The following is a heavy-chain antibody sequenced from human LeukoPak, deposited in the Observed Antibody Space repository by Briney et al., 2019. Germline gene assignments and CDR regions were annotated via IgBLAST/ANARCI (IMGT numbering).Heavy chain of an antibody. D-gene: IGHD6-13*01. Sequence: SETLSLTCAVYGGSFSGYYWGWIRQPPGKGLEWIGEINHSRSTNYNPSLKSRVTISVDTSKNQFSLKLGSVTAADTAVYYCARGKGAAAWYYYGMDVWGQGTTVTVSS. V-gene: IGHV4-34*01. J-gene: IGHJ6*02. CDR3: ARGKGAAAWYYYGMDV. CDR2: INHSRST. CDR1: GGSFSGYY.